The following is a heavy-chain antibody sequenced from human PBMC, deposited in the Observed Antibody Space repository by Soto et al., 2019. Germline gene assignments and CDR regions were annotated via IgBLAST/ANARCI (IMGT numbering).Heavy chain of an antibody. J-gene: IGHJ3*02. D-gene: IGHD2-21*02. Sequence: EVQLVESGGGLVKPGGSLRLSCAASGFTFSSYSMNWVRQAPGKGLEWVSSISSSSSYIYYADSVKGRFTISRDNGKNSLYLQMNSVRAEDTAVYYCARDRPTTYCGGDCYSAFDIWGQGTMVTVSS. CDR2: ISSSSSYI. V-gene: IGHV3-21*01. CDR3: ARDRPTTYCGGDCYSAFDI. CDR1: GFTFSSYS.